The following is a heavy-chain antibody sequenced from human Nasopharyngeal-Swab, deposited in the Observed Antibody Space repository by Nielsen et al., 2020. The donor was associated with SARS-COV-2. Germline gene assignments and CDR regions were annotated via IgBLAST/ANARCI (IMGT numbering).Heavy chain of an antibody. J-gene: IGHJ6*02. CDR3: AREQNPHSSSWYYYGMDV. V-gene: IGHV1-69*10. CDR1: AGTFSSYA. CDR2: IIPILGIA. Sequence: SVKVSCKASAGTFSSYAISWVRQAPGQGLEWMGGIIPILGIANYAQKFQGRVTITADKSTSTAYMELSSLRSEDTAVYYCAREQNPHSSSWYYYGMDVWGQGTTVTVSS. D-gene: IGHD6-13*01.